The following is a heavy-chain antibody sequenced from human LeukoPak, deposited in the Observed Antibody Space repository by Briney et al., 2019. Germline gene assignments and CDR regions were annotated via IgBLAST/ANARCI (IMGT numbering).Heavy chain of an antibody. Sequence: ASVKVSCKASGYTFTSYGISWVRQAPGQGLEWMGWISAYNGNTNYAQKLQGRVTMTTDTSTSTAYMELRSLRSDDTAVYYRARGYDFWSGYPSLDYYMDVWGKGTTVTVSS. CDR2: ISAYNGNT. CDR1: GYTFTSYG. D-gene: IGHD3-3*01. V-gene: IGHV1-18*01. CDR3: ARGYDFWSGYPSLDYYMDV. J-gene: IGHJ6*03.